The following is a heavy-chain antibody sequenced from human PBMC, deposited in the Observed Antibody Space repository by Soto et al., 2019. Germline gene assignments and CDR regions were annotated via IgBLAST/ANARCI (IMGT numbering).Heavy chain of an antibody. D-gene: IGHD6-13*01. CDR1: GFPFSNFD. J-gene: IGHJ1*01. V-gene: IGHV3-23*01. CDR3: ATGTAAPAH. Sequence: VPLLESGGCLVQPGGSLRLSCAASGFPFSNFDMSWVRQAPGKGLEWVSGISTSGGTTYYADSVKGRFTSSRDNAKNTLYLQMTSLRAEDTAVYYCATGTAAPAHWGQGTLVTVSS. CDR2: ISTSGGTT.